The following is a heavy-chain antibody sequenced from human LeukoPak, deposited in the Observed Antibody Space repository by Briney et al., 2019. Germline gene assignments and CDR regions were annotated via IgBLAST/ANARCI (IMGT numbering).Heavy chain of an antibody. D-gene: IGHD2-2*01. J-gene: IGHJ4*02. V-gene: IGHV4-59*01. CDR2: IYYSGST. CDR1: GGSISSYY. CDR3: ARQPAGTLFDY. Sequence: PSEALSLTCTVSGGSISSYYWSWIRQPPGKGLEWIGYIYYSGSTNYNPSLKSRVTISVDTSKNQFSLKLSSVTAADTAVYYCARQPAGTLFDYWGQGTLVTVSS.